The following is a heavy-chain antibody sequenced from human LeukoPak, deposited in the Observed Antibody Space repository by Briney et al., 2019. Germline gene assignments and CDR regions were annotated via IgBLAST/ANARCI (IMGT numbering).Heavy chain of an antibody. V-gene: IGHV1-69*01. J-gene: IGHJ4*02. D-gene: IGHD2-2*01. CDR2: IIPIFGTA. Sequence: SVKVSCKASGGTFSSYAISWVRQAPGQGLEWMGGIIPIFGTANDAQKFQGRVTITAHESTSTAYMELNSLKSEDTAGYYCARVGYCSSNSCYYYFDYWGQGTLVTVSS. CDR3: ARVGYCSSNSCYYYFDY. CDR1: GGTFSSYA.